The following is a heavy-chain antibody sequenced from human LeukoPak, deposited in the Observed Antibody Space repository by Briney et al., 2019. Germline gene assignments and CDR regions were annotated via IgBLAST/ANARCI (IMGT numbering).Heavy chain of an antibody. CDR2: SSGSGGST. CDR3: AKEPPAYYYDSSGYYDY. V-gene: IGHV3-23*01. J-gene: IGHJ4*02. CDR1: GFTFSSYA. D-gene: IGHD3-22*01. Sequence: QPGGSLRLSCAASGFTFSSYAMSWVRQAPGKGLEWVSASSGSGGSTYYADSVKGRFTISRDNSKNTLYLQMNSLRAEDTAVYYCAKEPPAYYYDSSGYYDYWGQGTLVTVSS.